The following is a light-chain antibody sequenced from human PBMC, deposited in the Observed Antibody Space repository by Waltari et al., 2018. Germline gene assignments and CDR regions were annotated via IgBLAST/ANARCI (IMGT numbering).Light chain of an antibody. CDR2: GAS. J-gene: IGKJ1*01. V-gene: IGKV3-20*01. Sequence: ELVLTQSPGTLSLSPGERATLSCRASQSVSRTLAWYQQKPGQAPKLLIYGASIRATGIPDRFTGSGSGTDFSLTISSLEPEDFAIYFCQHYVRLPATFGQETKVEIK. CDR3: QHYVRLPAT. CDR1: QSVSRT.